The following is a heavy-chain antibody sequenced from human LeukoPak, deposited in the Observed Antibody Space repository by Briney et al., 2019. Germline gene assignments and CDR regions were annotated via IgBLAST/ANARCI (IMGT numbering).Heavy chain of an antibody. CDR3: TTADGGYDFWRADYFDY. Sequence: PGGSLRLSCAASGFTFSNAWMSWVRQAQGKGLEWVGRIKDKTDGGTTDYAAPVKGRFTISRDYSKNTLYLQMNSLKTEDTAVYYCTTADGGYDFWRADYFDYWGQGTLVTVSS. J-gene: IGHJ4*02. CDR1: GFTFSNAW. CDR2: IKDKTDGGTT. D-gene: IGHD3-3*01. V-gene: IGHV3-15*01.